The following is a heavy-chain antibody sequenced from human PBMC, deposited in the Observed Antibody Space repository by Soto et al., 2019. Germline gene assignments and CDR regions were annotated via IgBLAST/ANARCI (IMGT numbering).Heavy chain of an antibody. D-gene: IGHD2-2*01. CDR3: ARGGGVVVVPKPPEYYFDY. CDR1: GGSFSGYY. V-gene: IGHV4-34*01. J-gene: IGHJ4*02. Sequence: QVQLQQWGAGLLKPSETLSLTCAVYGGSFSGYYWSWIRQPPGKGLEWIGEINQSGSTNYNPSLKSRVTISVDTSKNQFSLKLSSVTAADTAVYYCARGGGVVVVPKPPEYYFDYWGQGTLVTVSS. CDR2: INQSGST.